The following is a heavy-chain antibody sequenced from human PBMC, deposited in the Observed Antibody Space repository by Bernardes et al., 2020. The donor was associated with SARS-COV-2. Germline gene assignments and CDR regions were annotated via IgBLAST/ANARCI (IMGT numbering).Heavy chain of an antibody. Sequence: GGSLRLSCAASGFTFDDYAMHWVRQAPGKGLEWVSRISWNSGSIGYADSVKGRFTISRDNAKNSLYLQMNSLRAEDTALYYCAKDMEPLDYVFDYWGQGTLVTVSS. CDR2: ISWNSGSI. D-gene: IGHD4-17*01. J-gene: IGHJ4*02. CDR3: AKDMEPLDYVFDY. V-gene: IGHV3-9*01. CDR1: GFTFDDYA.